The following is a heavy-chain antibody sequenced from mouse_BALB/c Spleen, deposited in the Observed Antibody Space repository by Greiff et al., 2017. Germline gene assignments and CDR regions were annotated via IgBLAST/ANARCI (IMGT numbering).Heavy chain of an antibody. V-gene: IGHV3-2*02. CDR3: ARAGKGAMDY. J-gene: IGHJ4*01. CDR2: ISYSGST. D-gene: IGHD2-1*01. Sequence: EVKLQESGPGLVKPSQSLSLTCTVTGYSITSDYAWNWIRQFPGNKLEWMGYISYSGSTSYNPSLKSRISITRDTSKNQFFLQLNSVTTEDTATYYCARAGKGAMDYWGQGTSVTVSS. CDR1: GYSITSDYA.